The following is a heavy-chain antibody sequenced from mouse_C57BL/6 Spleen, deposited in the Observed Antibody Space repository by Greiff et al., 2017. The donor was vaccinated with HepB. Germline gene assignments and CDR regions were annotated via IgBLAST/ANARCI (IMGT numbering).Heavy chain of an antibody. CDR3: ERYYGSRGYFDY. D-gene: IGHD1-1*01. Sequence: EVHLVESGGGLVKPGGSLKLSCAASGFTFSDYGMHWVRQAPEKGLEWVAYISSGSSTIYYADTMKGRFTIAIDNAKNTLFLQMTSLRSEDTAMYYCERYYGSRGYFDYWGQGTTLTVSS. CDR1: GFTFSDYG. CDR2: ISSGSSTI. V-gene: IGHV5-17*01. J-gene: IGHJ2*01.